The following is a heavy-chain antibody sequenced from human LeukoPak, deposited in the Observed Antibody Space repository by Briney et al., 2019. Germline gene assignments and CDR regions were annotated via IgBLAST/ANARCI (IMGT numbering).Heavy chain of an antibody. CDR2: IKQDGSEK. J-gene: IGHJ5*02. CDR3: ARVDDSSGYYFYLGSYNWFDP. V-gene: IGHV3-7*01. Sequence: GGSLSLSCAASGFPFSSYWMSWVRQAPGKGLEWVANIKQDGSEKYYVDSVKGRFTISRDNAKNSLYLQMNSLRAEDTAVYYCARVDDSSGYYFYLGSYNWFDPWGQGTLVTVSS. D-gene: IGHD3-22*01. CDR1: GFPFSSYW.